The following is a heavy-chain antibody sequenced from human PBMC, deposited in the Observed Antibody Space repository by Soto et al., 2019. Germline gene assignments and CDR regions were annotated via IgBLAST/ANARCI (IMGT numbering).Heavy chain of an antibody. CDR2: ISTSGGST. CDR3: AKDVDSVTPWWTPVYFDY. V-gene: IGHV3-23*01. CDR1: GFTFSSYV. Sequence: GGSLRLSCAASGFTFSSYVMSWVRQAPGKGLEWVSAISTSGGSTYYADSVKGRFTISRDNSKNTLYLQMNSLRAEDTAVYYCAKDVDSVTPWWTPVYFDYWGQGTLVTVSS. J-gene: IGHJ4*02. D-gene: IGHD2-15*01.